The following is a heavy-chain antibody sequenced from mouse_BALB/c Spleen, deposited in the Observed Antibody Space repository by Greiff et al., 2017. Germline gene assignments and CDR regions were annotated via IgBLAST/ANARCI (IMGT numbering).Heavy chain of an antibody. J-gene: IGHJ1*01. CDR2: ISSGGGST. CDR1: GFAFSSYD. Sequence: EVQGVESGGGLVKPGGSLKLSCAASGFAFSSYDMSWVRQTPEKRLEWVAYISSGGGSTYYPDTVKGRFTISRDNAKNTLYLQMSSLKSEDTAMYYCARQGGNYVWYFDVWGAGTTVTVSS. D-gene: IGHD2-1*01. CDR3: ARQGGNYVWYFDV. V-gene: IGHV5-12-1*01.